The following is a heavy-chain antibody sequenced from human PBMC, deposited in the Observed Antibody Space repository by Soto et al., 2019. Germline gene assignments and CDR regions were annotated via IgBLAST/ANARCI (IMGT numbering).Heavy chain of an antibody. CDR1: VYIFTAYS. Sequence: XSVNVSFKGSVYIFTAYSMHGVRQAPGQGLEWLGWINPNSGDTIYAQKFQDRVTMTCDTSVSTAYLELSSLSSDDTALYYCARGGIVVVIPTGYWGQGTLVTVSS. D-gene: IGHD3-22*01. CDR2: INPNSGDT. CDR3: ARGGIVVVIPTGY. V-gene: IGHV1-2*02. J-gene: IGHJ4*02.